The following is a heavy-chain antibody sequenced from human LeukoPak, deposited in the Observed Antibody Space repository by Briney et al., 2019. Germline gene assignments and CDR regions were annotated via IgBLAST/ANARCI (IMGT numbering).Heavy chain of an antibody. D-gene: IGHD6-19*01. CDR1: GGSFSGYY. Sequence: SETLSLTCAVYGGSFSGYYWSWIRQPPGKGLEWIGEINHSGSTNYNPSLKSRVTISADTSKNQFSLKLSSVTAADTAVYYCARSFIAVAGPFDYWGQGTLVTVSS. CDR2: INHSGST. V-gene: IGHV4-34*01. J-gene: IGHJ4*02. CDR3: ARSFIAVAGPFDY.